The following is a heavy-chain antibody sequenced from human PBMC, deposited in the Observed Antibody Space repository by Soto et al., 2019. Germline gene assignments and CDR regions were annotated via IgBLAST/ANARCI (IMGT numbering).Heavy chain of an antibody. J-gene: IGHJ5*01. V-gene: IGHV1-18*01. CDR2: ISAYNGNT. CDR3: ARGPIQGKWFDS. D-gene: IGHD2-2*02. Sequence: XSVKDCWTAAEGTFSSYASRLVRQAPGQGLEWMGWISAYNGNTNYSQKLQGRVTMTTDTSTSTAYMELRSLKSDDTAVYYCARGPIQGKWFDSWGQGTLATVSS. CDR1: EGTFSSYA.